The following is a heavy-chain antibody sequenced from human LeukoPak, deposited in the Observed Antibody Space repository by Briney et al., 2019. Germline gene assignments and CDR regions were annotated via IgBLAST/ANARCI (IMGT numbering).Heavy chain of an antibody. Sequence: PGRSLRLSCAASGFTFSSYGMHWVRQAPGKGLEWVALIWYDGSIKHYADSVRGRFTISRDNSKHTLYLQMNSLRAEDTAVYYCARDFELSHWGQGTLVTVSS. CDR1: GFTFSSYG. CDR3: ARDFELSH. V-gene: IGHV3-33*01. D-gene: IGHD3-16*02. CDR2: IWYDGSIK. J-gene: IGHJ4*02.